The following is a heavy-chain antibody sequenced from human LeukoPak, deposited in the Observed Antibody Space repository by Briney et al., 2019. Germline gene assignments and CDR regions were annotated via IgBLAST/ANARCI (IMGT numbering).Heavy chain of an antibody. CDR3: ARFVGAATTSHVDY. CDR2: IYYSGST. CDR1: GGSISSGDYY. J-gene: IGHJ4*02. Sequence: SETLSLTCTVSGGSISSGDYYWSWIRQPPGKGLEWIGYIYYSGSTYYNPSLKSRLTISVDTSKNQFSLKLFSVTAADTAVYYCARFVGAATTSHVDYWGQGTLVTVSS. V-gene: IGHV4-30-4*08. D-gene: IGHD1-26*01.